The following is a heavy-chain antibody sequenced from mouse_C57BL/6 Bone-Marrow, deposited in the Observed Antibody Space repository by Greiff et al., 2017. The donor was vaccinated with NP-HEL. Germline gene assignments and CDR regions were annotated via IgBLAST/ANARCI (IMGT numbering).Heavy chain of an antibody. Sequence: VQLVESGPELVKPGASVKISCKASGYAFSSSWMNWVKQRPGKGLEWIGRIYPGDGDTNYNGKFKGKATLTADKSSSTAYMQLSSLTSEDSAVYFCARGDGSSWVYYAMDYWGQGTSVTVSS. D-gene: IGHD1-1*01. V-gene: IGHV1-82*01. CDR1: GYAFSSSW. J-gene: IGHJ4*01. CDR2: IYPGDGDT. CDR3: ARGDGSSWVYYAMDY.